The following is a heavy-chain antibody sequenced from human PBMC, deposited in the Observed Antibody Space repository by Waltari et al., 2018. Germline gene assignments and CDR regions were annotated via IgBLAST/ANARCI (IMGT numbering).Heavy chain of an antibody. CDR3: ASSIAVAGTGGFDY. J-gene: IGHJ4*02. CDR1: GGSFSTYY. V-gene: IGHV4-34*02. Sequence: QVQLQQWGAGLLKPSETLSLTCAVYGGSFSTYYWRWIRQPPGKGLEWIGEINHSGSTNYNPSLKSRATILVDTSKNQFSLKLNSVTAADTAVYYCASSIAVAGTGGFDYWAQGTLVTVSS. D-gene: IGHD6-19*01. CDR2: INHSGST.